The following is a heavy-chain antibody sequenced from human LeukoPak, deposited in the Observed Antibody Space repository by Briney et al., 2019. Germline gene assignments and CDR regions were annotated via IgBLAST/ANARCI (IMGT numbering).Heavy chain of an antibody. Sequence: PSETLSLTCAVSGGCISSSNWWSWVRQPPGKGLEWIGEIYHSGSTNYNPSLKSRVTISVDKSKNQFSLKLSSVTAADTAVYYCARASDSSSFGVFDYWGQGTLVTVSS. CDR2: IYHSGST. J-gene: IGHJ4*02. CDR1: GGCISSSNW. V-gene: IGHV4-4*02. D-gene: IGHD6-13*01. CDR3: ARASDSSSFGVFDY.